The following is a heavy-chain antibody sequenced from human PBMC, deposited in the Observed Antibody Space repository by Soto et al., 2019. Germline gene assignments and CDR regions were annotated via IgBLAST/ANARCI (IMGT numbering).Heavy chain of an antibody. CDR3: ARDQVGASSFDY. V-gene: IGHV1-69*04. J-gene: IGHJ4*01. Sequence: GASVKVSCKASGGTFSNSPISWVRQIPGQGPEWMGRIIPSPARTIYSRKFRSRVTLTADKSTQTVYMTLSSLTTEDSGVYYCARDQVGASSFDYWG. CDR1: GGTFSNSP. CDR2: IIPSPART. D-gene: IGHD1-26*01.